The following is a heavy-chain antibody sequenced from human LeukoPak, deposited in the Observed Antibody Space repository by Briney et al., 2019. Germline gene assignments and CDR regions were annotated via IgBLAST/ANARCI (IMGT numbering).Heavy chain of an antibody. D-gene: IGHD2-2*01. Sequence: ASVKVSCKASGGTFSSYAISWVRQAPGQGLEWMGGINPNSGGTNYAQKFQGRVTMTRDTSISTAYMELSRLRSDDTAVYYCARAEQYCSSTSCLDYWGQGTLVTVSS. J-gene: IGHJ4*02. V-gene: IGHV1-2*02. CDR3: ARAEQYCSSTSCLDY. CDR2: INPNSGGT. CDR1: GGTFSSYA.